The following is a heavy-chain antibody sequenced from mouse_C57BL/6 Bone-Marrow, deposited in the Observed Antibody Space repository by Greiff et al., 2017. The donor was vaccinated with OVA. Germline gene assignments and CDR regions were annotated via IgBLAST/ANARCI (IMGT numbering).Heavy chain of an antibody. V-gene: IGHV1-81*01. CDR3: ARDWQFAY. CDR1: GYTFTSYG. Sequence: VKLMESGAELARPGASVKLSCKASGYTFTSYGISWVKQRTGQGLEWIGEIYPRSGNTYYNEKFKGKATLTADKSSSTAYMELRSLTSEDSAVYFCARDWQFAYWGQGTLVTVSA. J-gene: IGHJ3*01. CDR2: IYPRSGNT.